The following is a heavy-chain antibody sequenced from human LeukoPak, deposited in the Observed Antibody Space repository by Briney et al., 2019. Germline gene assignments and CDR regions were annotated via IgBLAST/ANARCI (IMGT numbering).Heavy chain of an antibody. CDR1: GFTFSRFL. CDR2: ISNDGRTT. CDR3: ARDLAGSIDC. D-gene: IGHD6-19*01. Sequence: RGSLRLSCAASGFTFSRFLMHWVRHAPGEGLGWVSLISNDGRTTRYADSVKGRFTISRDNAKNTRYLGMNSLRAEDMAVYCCARDLAGSIDCWGRGTLVSVCS. V-gene: IGHV3-74*01. J-gene: IGHJ4*02.